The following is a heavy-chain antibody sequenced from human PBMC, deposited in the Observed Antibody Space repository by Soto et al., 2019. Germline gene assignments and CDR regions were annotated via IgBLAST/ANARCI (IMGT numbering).Heavy chain of an antibody. V-gene: IGHV3-9*01. CDR3: ARNGSSLLGDY. Sequence: EVQLVESGGGFIQPGMSERLSCAASGFPFENYAIHWVRKAPGKGLEWVSGIRGNSDSIGYADSVKGRFTISRDNARNSLYLQMNSLRAEDTALYYCARNGSSLLGDYWGQGTLVTVSS. D-gene: IGHD2-21*01. J-gene: IGHJ4*02. CDR2: IRGNSDSI. CDR1: GFPFENYA.